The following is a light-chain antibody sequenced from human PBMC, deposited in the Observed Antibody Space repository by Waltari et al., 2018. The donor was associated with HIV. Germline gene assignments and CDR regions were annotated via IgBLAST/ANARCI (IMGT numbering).Light chain of an antibody. V-gene: IGKV3-20*01. J-gene: IGKJ1*01. Sequence: VLTHSPGTLSLSPGERATLSCRASQSVSSSYLAWYQQKPGQAPRLLIYGASSRATGIPDRFSGSGSGTDFTLTIRRLEPEDFAVYYCQVYGGSPRWTFGPGTRLELK. CDR1: QSVSSSY. CDR2: GAS. CDR3: QVYGGSPRWT.